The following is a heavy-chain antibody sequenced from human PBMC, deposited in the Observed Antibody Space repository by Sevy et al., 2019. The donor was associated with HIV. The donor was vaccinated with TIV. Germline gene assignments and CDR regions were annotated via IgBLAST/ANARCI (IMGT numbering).Heavy chain of an antibody. Sequence: GGSLRLSCAASGFTFSSYAMSWVRQAPGKGLEWVSAISGSGGSTYYAYSVKGRFTISRDNSKYTLSLQMNSLGAEDTAVYDCAKGGYCSSTSCRYYYYGMDVWGQGTTVTVSS. CDR1: GFTFSSYA. CDR3: AKGGYCSSTSCRYYYYGMDV. J-gene: IGHJ6*02. D-gene: IGHD2-2*01. V-gene: IGHV3-23*01. CDR2: ISGSGGST.